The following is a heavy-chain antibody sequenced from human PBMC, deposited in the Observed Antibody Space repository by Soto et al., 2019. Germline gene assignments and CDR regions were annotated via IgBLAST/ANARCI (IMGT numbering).Heavy chain of an antibody. CDR2: IYYSGST. V-gene: IGHV4-39*01. CDR3: ARRTVDTAMVTAQNLDY. Sequence: SETLSLTCTVSGGSISSSSYYWGWIRQPPGKGLEWIGSIYYSGSTYYNPSLKSRVTISVDTSKNQFSLKLSSVTAADTAVYYCARRTVDTAMVTAQNLDYWGQRTLVTVS. J-gene: IGHJ4*02. D-gene: IGHD5-18*01. CDR1: GGSISSSSYY.